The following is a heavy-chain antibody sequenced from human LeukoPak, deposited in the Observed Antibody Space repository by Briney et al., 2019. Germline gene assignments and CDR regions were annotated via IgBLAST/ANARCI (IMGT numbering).Heavy chain of an antibody. V-gene: IGHV3-7*01. CDR2: IKQDGREK. CDR1: GFTFSSYW. J-gene: IGHJ4*02. D-gene: IGHD3-10*01. CDR3: ARGAGVLDY. Sequence: GGSLRLSCVASGFTFSSYWMSWVRQAPGKGLEWVANIKQDGREKYHVDSVKGRFTISRDNAKNSLYLQMNSLRAEDTAMYYCARGAGVLDYWGQGTLVTVSS.